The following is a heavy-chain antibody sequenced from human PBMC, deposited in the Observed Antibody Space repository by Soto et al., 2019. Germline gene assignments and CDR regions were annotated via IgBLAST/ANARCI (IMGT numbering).Heavy chain of an antibody. CDR1: GFTFSSYW. Sequence: EVQLVESGGGLVQPGGSLRLSCAASGFTFSSYWMSWVRQAPGKGLEWVANIKQDGSEKYYVGSVKGRFTISRDNAKNSLYLQMNSLRAEDTAVYYCARYSSSWYYDAFDIWGQGTMVTVSS. CDR3: ARYSSSWYYDAFDI. J-gene: IGHJ3*02. D-gene: IGHD6-13*01. V-gene: IGHV3-7*01. CDR2: IKQDGSEK.